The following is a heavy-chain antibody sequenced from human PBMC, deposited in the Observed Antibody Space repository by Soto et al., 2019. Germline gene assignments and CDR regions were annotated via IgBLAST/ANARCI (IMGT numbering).Heavy chain of an antibody. J-gene: IGHJ5*02. V-gene: IGHV4-34*01. D-gene: IGHD3-3*01. CDR1: GVSFSGYY. CDR3: ARGKYYDFWSGYYQGYNWFDP. Sequence: PSETLSLTCAVYGVSFSGYYWSWIRQPPGKGLEWIGEINHSGSTNYNPSLKSRVTISVDTSKNQFSLKLSSVTAADTAVYYCARGKYYDFWSGYYQGYNWFDPWGQGTLVTVSS. CDR2: INHSGST.